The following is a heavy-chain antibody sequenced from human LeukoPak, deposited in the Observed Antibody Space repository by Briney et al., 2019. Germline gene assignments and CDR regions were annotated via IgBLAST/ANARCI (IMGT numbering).Heavy chain of an antibody. D-gene: IGHD3-22*01. Sequence: PSETLSLTCAVYGGSFSGYYWSWIRQPPGKGLEWIGEINHSGSTNYNPSLKSRVTISVDTSKNQFSLKLSSVTAADTAVYYCARVHDSSGYYYLGDAFDIWGQGTMVTVSS. CDR3: ARVHDSSGYYYLGDAFDI. CDR1: GGSFSGYY. CDR2: INHSGST. V-gene: IGHV4-34*01. J-gene: IGHJ3*02.